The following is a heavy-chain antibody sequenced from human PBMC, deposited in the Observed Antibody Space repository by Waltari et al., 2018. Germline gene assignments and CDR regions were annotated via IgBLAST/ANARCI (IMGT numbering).Heavy chain of an antibody. CDR3: ATYTA. J-gene: IGHJ5*02. CDR2: IFHSGSA. Sequence: QMQLQESGPGLVKPSETLSLTCTVYGVSMRTVIYSFDWFRAPPGKGLEWIAGIFHSGSASYNPSLESRFTISVDTSRNQLSLTLTSVTATDTAMYYCATYTAWGQGTLVTVSS. V-gene: IGHV4-39*01. CDR1: GVSMRTVIYS.